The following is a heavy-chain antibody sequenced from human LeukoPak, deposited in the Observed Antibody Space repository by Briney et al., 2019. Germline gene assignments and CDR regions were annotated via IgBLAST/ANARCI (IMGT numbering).Heavy chain of an antibody. CDR3: ARERMVRGVIIHDAFDI. CDR1: GGSISSSSYY. V-gene: IGHV4-39*07. J-gene: IGHJ3*02. D-gene: IGHD3-10*01. Sequence: SETLSLTCTVSGGSISSSSYYWGWIRQPPGKGLEWIGSIFYSGSTYYNPSLRSRVTISVDTSKNQSSLRLNSVTAADTAVYYCARERMVRGVIIHDAFDIWGQGTMVTVSS. CDR2: IFYSGST.